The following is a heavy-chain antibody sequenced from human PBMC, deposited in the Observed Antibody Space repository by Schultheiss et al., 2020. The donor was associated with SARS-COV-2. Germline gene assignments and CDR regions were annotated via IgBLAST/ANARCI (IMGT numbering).Heavy chain of an antibody. CDR3: AKWSVVVVAALHYGMDV. D-gene: IGHD2-15*01. J-gene: IGHJ6*02. Sequence: GGSLRLSCADSGFTFRSYWMTWVRQTPGKGLEWVGRIKSKTDGGTTDYAAPVKGRFTISRDDSKNTLYLQMNSLRAEDTAVYYCAKWSVVVVAALHYGMDVWGQGTTVTVSS. V-gene: IGHV3-15*01. CDR1: GFTFRSYW. CDR2: IKSKTDGGTT.